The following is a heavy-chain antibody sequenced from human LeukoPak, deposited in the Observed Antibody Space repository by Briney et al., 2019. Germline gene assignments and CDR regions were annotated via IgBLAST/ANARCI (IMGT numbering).Heavy chain of an antibody. CDR2: ISGSGGST. V-gene: IGHV3-23*01. CDR1: GFTFSSYA. Sequence: GGSLRLSCAASGFTFSSYAMSWVRQAPGKGLEWVSSISGSGGSTYYADSVKGRFTISRDNSKNTLHLQMNSLRAEDTAVYYCAKGGPGGSGWFFDYWGQGTLVTVSS. J-gene: IGHJ4*02. D-gene: IGHD6-19*01. CDR3: AKGGPGGSGWFFDY.